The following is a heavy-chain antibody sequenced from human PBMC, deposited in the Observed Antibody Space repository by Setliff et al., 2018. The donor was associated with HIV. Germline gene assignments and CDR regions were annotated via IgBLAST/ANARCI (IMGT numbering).Heavy chain of an antibody. J-gene: IGHJ3*02. D-gene: IGHD6-19*01. CDR1: GGSFSGYY. V-gene: IGHV4-34*01. CDR2: INHSENT. Sequence: SETLSLTCAVYGGSFSGYYWTWIRQPPGKGLEWIGEINHSENTNYNPSLKSRVTISVDTSKNQFSLKLSSVTAADTAVYYCATGQWLRGAFDIWGQGTMVTVSS. CDR3: ATGQWLRGAFDI.